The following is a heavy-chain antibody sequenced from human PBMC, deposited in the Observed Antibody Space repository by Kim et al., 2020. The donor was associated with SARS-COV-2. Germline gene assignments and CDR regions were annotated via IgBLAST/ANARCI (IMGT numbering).Heavy chain of an antibody. CDR2: IKSKTDGGTT. CDR1: GFTFSNAW. D-gene: IGHD3-10*01. CDR3: TTAQKVLLWFGEKESWFDP. J-gene: IGHJ5*02. V-gene: IGHV3-15*01. Sequence: GGSLRLSCAASGFTFSNAWMSWVRQAPGKGLEWVGRIKSKTDGGTTDYAAPVKGRFTISRDDSKNTLYLQMNSLKTEDTAVYYCTTAQKVLLWFGEKESWFDPWGQGTLVTVSS.